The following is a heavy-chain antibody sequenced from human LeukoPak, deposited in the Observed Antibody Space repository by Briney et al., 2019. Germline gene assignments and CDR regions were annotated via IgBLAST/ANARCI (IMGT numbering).Heavy chain of an antibody. CDR2: IGGSGGGT. Sequence: TGGSLRLSCAASGFTFSTYGMSWVRQAPGKGLEWVSAIGGSGGGTYYADSVKGRFTISRDNSKNTLYLQMNSLRAEDTAVYYCAKTRLVVTATDSWGQGTLVTVSS. V-gene: IGHV3-23*01. D-gene: IGHD2-21*02. J-gene: IGHJ4*02. CDR1: GFTFSTYG. CDR3: AKTRLVVTATDS.